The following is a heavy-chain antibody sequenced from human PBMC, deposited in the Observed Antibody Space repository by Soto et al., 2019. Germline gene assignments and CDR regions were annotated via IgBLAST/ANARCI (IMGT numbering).Heavy chain of an antibody. D-gene: IGHD4-17*01. CDR3: ARDAMTTVIPYYYYYGMDV. CDR2: IYHGGRS. J-gene: IGHJ6*02. CDR1: GGSVSSSRYS. V-gene: IGHV4-30-2*03. Sequence: PSETMSLTCDGPGGSVSSSRYSSCWIRQPPGKGLQWVASIYHGGRSYYNPSLNSRVTISVDTSKNQFSLKMTSVTAADTAVYYCARDAMTTVIPYYYYYGMDVWGQGTTVTVS.